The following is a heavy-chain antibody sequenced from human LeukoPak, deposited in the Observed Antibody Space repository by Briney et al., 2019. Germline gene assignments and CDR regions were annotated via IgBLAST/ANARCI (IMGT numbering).Heavy chain of an antibody. Sequence: PGGSLRLSCAASGFTFSSYSMTWVRQAPGKGLEWVSSISSSSSYIYYADSVKRRFTISRDNAKNSLYLQMNSLRAEDTAVYYCARYQDDYTWGSYPSGYAFDYWGQGTLVTVSS. V-gene: IGHV3-21*01. CDR2: ISSSSSYI. D-gene: IGHD3-16*02. CDR1: GFTFSSYS. CDR3: ARYQDDYTWGSYPSGYAFDY. J-gene: IGHJ4*02.